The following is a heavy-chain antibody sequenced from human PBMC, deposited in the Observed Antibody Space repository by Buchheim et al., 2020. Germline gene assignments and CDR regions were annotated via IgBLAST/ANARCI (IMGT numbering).Heavy chain of an antibody. CDR2: VYYSGST. CDR3: ARQSRDKEVYFDY. D-gene: IGHD2-15*01. V-gene: IGHV4-39*01. CDR1: GGSISSSSYY. J-gene: IGHJ4*02. Sequence: QLQLQESGPGLVKPSETLSLTCTVFGGSISSSSYYWGWIRQPPGKGLEWIGSVYYSGSTYYNPSLKSRVTISVDTSKNQFSLKLSSVTAADTAVYYCARQSRDKEVYFDYWGQGTL.